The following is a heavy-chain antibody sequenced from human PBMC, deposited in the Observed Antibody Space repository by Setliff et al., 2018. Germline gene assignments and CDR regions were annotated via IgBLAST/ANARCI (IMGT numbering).Heavy chain of an antibody. V-gene: IGHV3-48*01. D-gene: IGHD2-21*01. CDR2: ISSSSSTI. CDR1: GFTFSSYT. J-gene: IGHJ4*02. CDR3: ARGGDYCGGECYIPPPDSY. Sequence: GGSLRLSCEASGFTFSSYTMTWVRQAPGEGLEWVSYISSSSSTIYYADSVKGRFTISRDNSKNTLYLQMNSLRPEDTAVYYCARGGDYCGGECYIPPPDSYWGQGTLVTVSS.